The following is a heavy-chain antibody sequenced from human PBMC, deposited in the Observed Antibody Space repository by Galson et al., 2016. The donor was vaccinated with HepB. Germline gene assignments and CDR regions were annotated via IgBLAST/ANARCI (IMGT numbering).Heavy chain of an antibody. D-gene: IGHD3-10*01. Sequence: WIRQPPGKGLEWISGISGKGDSTYYADSVKGRFTVSRDNSKNTLHLHMNSLRVDDTAVYYCANLGSGSFRWYFYGMEVWGKGTTVTVPS. CDR2: ISGKGDST. J-gene: IGHJ6*04. V-gene: IGHV3-23*01. CDR3: ANLGSGSFRWYFYGMEV.